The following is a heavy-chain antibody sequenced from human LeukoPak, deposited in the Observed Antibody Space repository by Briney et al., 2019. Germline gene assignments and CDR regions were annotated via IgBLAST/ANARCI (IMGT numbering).Heavy chain of an antibody. CDR1: GFTFSSYA. V-gene: IGHV3-30-3*01. Sequence: GRSLRLSCAASGFTFSSYAMDWVRQAPGKGLEWVAVISYDGSNKYYADSVKGRFTISRDNSKNTLYLQMNSLRAEDTAVYYCASSSGWYSRAFDIWGQGTMVTVSS. D-gene: IGHD6-19*01. CDR2: ISYDGSNK. CDR3: ASSSGWYSRAFDI. J-gene: IGHJ3*02.